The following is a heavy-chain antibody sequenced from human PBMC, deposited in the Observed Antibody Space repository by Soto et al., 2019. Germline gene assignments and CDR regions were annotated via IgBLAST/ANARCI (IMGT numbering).Heavy chain of an antibody. V-gene: IGHV4-39*01. D-gene: IGHD6-13*01. J-gene: IGHJ5*02. Sequence: SETLSLTCTVSGGSISSSSYYWGWIRQPPGKGLEWIGSIYYSGSTYYNPSLKSRVTISVDTSKNQFSLKLSSVTAADTAVYYCARQEQQLVKNMGWFDPWGQGTLVTVSS. CDR1: GGSISSSSYY. CDR2: IYYSGST. CDR3: ARQEQQLVKNMGWFDP.